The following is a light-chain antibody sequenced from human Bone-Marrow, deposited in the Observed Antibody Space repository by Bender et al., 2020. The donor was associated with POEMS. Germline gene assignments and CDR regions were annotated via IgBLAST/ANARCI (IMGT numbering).Light chain of an antibody. V-gene: IGLV2-11*01. J-gene: IGLJ1*01. CDR3: CSYTDSRYV. CDR2: DVS. Sequence: QSALTQPRSVSGSPGQSVTISCTGTSSDVGGYDYVSWYQHHPGKAPKLMIYDVSKRPSGVPDRFTGSKSGNTASLTISGLQAEDEADYYCCSYTDSRYVFGIGTTVTVL. CDR1: SSDVGGYDY.